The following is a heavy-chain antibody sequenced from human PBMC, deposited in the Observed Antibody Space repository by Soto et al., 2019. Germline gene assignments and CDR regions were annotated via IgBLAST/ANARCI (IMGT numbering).Heavy chain of an antibody. J-gene: IGHJ5*02. Sequence: QVQLQQWGAGLLKPSETLSLTCAVYGGSLSGYYWSWIRQPPGKGLEWIGEGKRSGSTNYLTSLKRRVIISVDTSKNQFSLKLSSVTAADTAVYYCARGLLGGAATWGQGTLVTVSS. CDR1: GGSLSGYY. V-gene: IGHV4-34*01. CDR2: GKRSGST. CDR3: ARGLLGGAAT. D-gene: IGHD3-16*01.